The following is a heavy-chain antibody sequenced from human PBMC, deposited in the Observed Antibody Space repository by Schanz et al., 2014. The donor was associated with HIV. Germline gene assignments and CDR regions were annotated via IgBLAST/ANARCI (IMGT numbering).Heavy chain of an antibody. CDR2: VNGDGSSA. D-gene: IGHD3-3*01. J-gene: IGHJ4*02. V-gene: IGHV3-NL1*01. Sequence: QVQLVESGGGVVQPGRSLRLSCAASGFTFSSYAMHWVRQAPGKGLEWVSRVNGDGSSAAYADSVKGRFTISRDNSKKTLFLQMNRLRAEDTAVYYCARVKGAVDYWGQGTLVTVSS. CDR1: GFTFSSYA. CDR3: ARVKGAVDY.